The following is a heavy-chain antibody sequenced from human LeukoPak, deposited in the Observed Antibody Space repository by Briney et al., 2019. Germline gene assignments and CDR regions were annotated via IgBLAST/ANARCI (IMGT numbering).Heavy chain of an antibody. J-gene: IGHJ4*02. CDR2: ISSSSSYI. CDR3: ARDRGYCSSTSCYRGGYFDY. D-gene: IGHD2-2*01. V-gene: IGHV3-21*01. Sequence: GGSLRLSGAASGFTFTSYSMNWVRQAPGKGLEWVSSISSSSSYIYYADSVKGRFTISRDNAKNSLYLQMNSLRAEDTAVYYCARDRGYCSSTSCYRGGYFDYWGQGTLVTVSS. CDR1: GFTFTSYS.